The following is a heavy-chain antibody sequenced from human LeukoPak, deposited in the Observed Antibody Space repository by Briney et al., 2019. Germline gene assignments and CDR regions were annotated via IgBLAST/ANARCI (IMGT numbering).Heavy chain of an antibody. CDR2: INPSGGST. V-gene: IGHV1-46*01. Sequence: ASVKVSCKAFGYTFTSYYMHWVRQAPGQGLEWMGIINPSGGSTSYAQKFQGRVTMTRDTSTSTVYMELSSLRSEDTAVYYCARDGMYGGYPVFYFDYWGQGTLVTVSS. CDR3: ARDGMYGGYPVFYFDY. J-gene: IGHJ4*02. D-gene: IGHD5-12*01. CDR1: GYTFTSYY.